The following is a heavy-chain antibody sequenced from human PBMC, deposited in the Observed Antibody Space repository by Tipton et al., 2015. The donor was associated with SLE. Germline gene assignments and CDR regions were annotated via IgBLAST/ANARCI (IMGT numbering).Heavy chain of an antibody. Sequence: SLRLSCAASGFTFRSWAMHWVRQAPGKGLEWLAGILFDGSNKYYADSVKGRITISRDNSKNTTYVEMNSLRAEDTAVYYCARGSSWTGYYYYYMDVWGKGTTVTVSS. CDR3: ARGSSWTGYYYYYMDV. D-gene: IGHD6-13*01. V-gene: IGHV3-30-3*01. J-gene: IGHJ6*03. CDR2: ILFDGSNK. CDR1: GFTFRSWA.